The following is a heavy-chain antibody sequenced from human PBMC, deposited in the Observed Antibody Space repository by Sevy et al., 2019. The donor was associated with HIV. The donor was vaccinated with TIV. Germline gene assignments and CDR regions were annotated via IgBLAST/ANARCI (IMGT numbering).Heavy chain of an antibody. J-gene: IGHJ3*02. CDR1: GYTFTSYD. Sequence: ASVKVSCKASGYTFTSYDINWVRQATGQGLEWMGWMNPNSGNTGYAQKFQGRVTMTRNTSISTAYMELSSLRSEDTAVYYCARGLRLNEYSSSAGAFDIWGQGTMVTVSS. D-gene: IGHD6-6*01. CDR2: MNPNSGNT. CDR3: ARGLRLNEYSSSAGAFDI. V-gene: IGHV1-8*01.